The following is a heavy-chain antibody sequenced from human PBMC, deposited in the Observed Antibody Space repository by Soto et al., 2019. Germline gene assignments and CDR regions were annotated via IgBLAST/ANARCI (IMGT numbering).Heavy chain of an antibody. D-gene: IGHD3-16*01. CDR2: IYWDDDK. CDR1: GFSLSTSGVG. Sequence: SGPTLVKPTQTLTLTCTFSGFSLSTSGVGGGWIRQPPGKALEWLALIYWDDDKRYSPSLKSRLTITKETSKNQVVLTMTNMDPVDTATYYCAHVLELGEAFDIWGQGTMVTVSS. J-gene: IGHJ3*02. CDR3: AHVLELGEAFDI. V-gene: IGHV2-5*02.